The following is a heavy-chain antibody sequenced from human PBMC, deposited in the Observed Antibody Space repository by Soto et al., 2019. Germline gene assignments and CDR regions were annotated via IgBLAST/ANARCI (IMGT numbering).Heavy chain of an antibody. J-gene: IGHJ6*03. V-gene: IGHV1-69*08. Sequence: QVQLVQSGAEVKKPGSSVKVSCKASGGTFSSYTISWVRQAPGQGLEWMGRIIPILGIANYTQKFQGRVTITADKSTSTAYMELSSLRSEDTAVYYCARDGEMTTVTSRYYYMDVWGKGTTVTVSS. CDR2: IIPILGIA. D-gene: IGHD4-4*01. CDR1: GGTFSSYT. CDR3: ARDGEMTTVTSRYYYMDV.